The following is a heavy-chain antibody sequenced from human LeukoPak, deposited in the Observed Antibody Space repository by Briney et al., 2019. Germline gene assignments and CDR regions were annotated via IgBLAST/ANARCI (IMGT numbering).Heavy chain of an antibody. D-gene: IGHD2-2*01. J-gene: IGHJ4*02. Sequence: SETLSLTCAVYGGSFSGYYWSWIRQPPGKGLEWIGEINHSGSTNYNPSLKSRVTISVDTSKNQFSLKLSSVTAADTAVYYCARGRGGWYQLLTYYFDYWGQGTLVTVSS. CDR3: ARGRGGWYQLLTYYFDY. V-gene: IGHV4-34*01. CDR2: INHSGST. CDR1: GGSFSGYY.